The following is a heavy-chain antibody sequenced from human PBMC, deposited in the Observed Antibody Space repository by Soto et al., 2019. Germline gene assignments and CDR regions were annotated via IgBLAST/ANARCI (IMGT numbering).Heavy chain of an antibody. J-gene: IGHJ6*02. D-gene: IGHD3-9*01. Sequence: QVQLQESGPGLVKPSETLSLTCTVSGGSVSSATYYWNWIRQPPVKGLEWIGSVYYSGTPNYNPSLKSRVTISMDTSYNRLSLKLRSVTAADTAVYYCARDLYLRTGPWGMDVWGQGTTVTVSS. CDR1: GGSVSSATYY. CDR3: ARDLYLRTGPWGMDV. V-gene: IGHV4-61*01. CDR2: VYYSGTP.